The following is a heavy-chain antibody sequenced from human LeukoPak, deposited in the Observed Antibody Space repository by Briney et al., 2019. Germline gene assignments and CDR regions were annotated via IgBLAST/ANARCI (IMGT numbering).Heavy chain of an antibody. Sequence: PSETLSLTCTVSGGSISSYYWGWLRQPAGKGLEWIGRIYSSGSTNYNSSLKSRVIMSVDTSKNQFSLKLTSVTAADTAVYYCARDYQGGYGDKTVDYWGQGTLVTVSS. J-gene: IGHJ4*02. CDR2: IYSSGST. D-gene: IGHD5-18*01. CDR1: GGSISSYY. CDR3: ARDYQGGYGDKTVDY. V-gene: IGHV4-4*07.